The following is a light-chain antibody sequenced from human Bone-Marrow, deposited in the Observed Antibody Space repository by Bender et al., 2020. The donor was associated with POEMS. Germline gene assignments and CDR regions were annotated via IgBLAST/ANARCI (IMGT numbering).Light chain of an antibody. CDR3: AAWEDSLNGWV. Sequence: QSVLTQPPSASGTPGQRVTISCSGSSSNIGTNPVNWYQQLPGTAPKLLIYINNQRPSGFPDRFSGSKSGTSASLAISGLQSEDEADYHCAAWEDSLNGWVFGGGTKLTVL. CDR1: SSNIGTNP. V-gene: IGLV1-44*01. J-gene: IGLJ3*02. CDR2: INN.